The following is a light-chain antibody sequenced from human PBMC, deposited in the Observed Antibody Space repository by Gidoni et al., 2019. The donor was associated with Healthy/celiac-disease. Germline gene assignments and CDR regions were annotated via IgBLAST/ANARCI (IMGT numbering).Light chain of an antibody. V-gene: IGLV1-44*01. J-gene: IGLJ2*01. CDR3: AAWDDSLNGVV. CDR2: SNN. CDR1: SSYIGSNT. Sequence: QSVLTQPPSASGTPGQRVTISCSGSSSYIGSNTVNWYQQLPGPAPKLLIYSNNQRPSGVPDRFSGSKSGTSASLAISGLQSEDEADYYCAAWDDSLNGVVFGGGTKLTVL.